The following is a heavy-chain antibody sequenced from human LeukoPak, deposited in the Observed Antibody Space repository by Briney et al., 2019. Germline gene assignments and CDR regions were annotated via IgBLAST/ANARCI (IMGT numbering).Heavy chain of an antibody. CDR3: ARDSPGNFIPDYFDY. V-gene: IGHV3-48*03. J-gene: IGHJ4*02. CDR1: GFTFSSFG. CDR2: ISSTGNTI. Sequence: GGSLRLSCATSGFTFSSFGMNWVRKAPRQGLELESYISSTGNTIYYADSVKGRFTISRDNAKSSLYLRMNSLRAEDTAVYYCARDSPGNFIPDYFDYWGQGTLVTVSS. D-gene: IGHD1-7*01.